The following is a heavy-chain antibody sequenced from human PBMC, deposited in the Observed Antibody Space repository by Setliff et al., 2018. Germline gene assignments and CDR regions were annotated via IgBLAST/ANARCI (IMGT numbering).Heavy chain of an antibody. CDR2: ISGSCGST. CDR3: AKPNEPRSPGYFNY. CDR1: GFTFSSYA. V-gene: IGHV3-23*01. J-gene: IGHJ4*02. Sequence: GGSLRLSCAASGFTFSSYAMSWVRQAPGKGLEWVSAISGSCGSTYYADSVKGLFTISRDNSKNTLYLQMNSLRAEDTFVYYCAKPNEPRSPGYFNYWGQGTLFTVSS. D-gene: IGHD1-1*01.